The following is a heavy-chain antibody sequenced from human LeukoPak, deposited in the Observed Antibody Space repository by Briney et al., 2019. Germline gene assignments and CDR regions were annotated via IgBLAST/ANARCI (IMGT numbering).Heavy chain of an antibody. CDR1: GFSLSTSGMC. CDR2: IDWDDGK. Sequence: SGPTLVNPTQTLTLTFTFSGFSLSTSGMCVSWIRQPPGKALEWLALIDWDDGKYYSTSLKTRLTISKDTSKNQVVLTMTNMDPVDTATYYCARAQPVAAAGFIFDYWGQGTLVTVSS. CDR3: ARAQPVAAAGFIFDY. J-gene: IGHJ4*02. D-gene: IGHD6-13*01. V-gene: IGHV2-70*01.